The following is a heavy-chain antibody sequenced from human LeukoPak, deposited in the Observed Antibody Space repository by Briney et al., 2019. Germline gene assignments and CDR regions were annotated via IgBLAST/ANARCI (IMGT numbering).Heavy chain of an antibody. D-gene: IGHD4-17*01. CDR2: INPDGSST. CDR3: AKDPNGDYIGAFDM. CDR1: GFTFGSYW. J-gene: IGHJ3*02. Sequence: TGGSLRLSCAASGFTFGSYWMHWVRQPPGKGLVWVSRINPDGSSTSYADSVKGRFTISRDNAKNTLYLQMNSLRAEDTALYHCAKDPNGDYIGAFDMWGQGTMVTVSS. V-gene: IGHV3-74*01.